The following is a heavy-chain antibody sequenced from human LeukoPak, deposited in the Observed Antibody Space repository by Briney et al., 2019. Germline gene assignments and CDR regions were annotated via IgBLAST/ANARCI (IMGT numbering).Heavy chain of an antibody. CDR3: AISLSGAWYAYDY. Sequence: SETLSLTCTVSGGSISSNYWSWIRQPPGKGLEWIGYIYYSGSTNYNPSLKSRVTVSVDTSKNQFSLKLNSVTAADTAVYYCAISLSGAWYAYDYGGKGTLVTVS. V-gene: IGHV4-59*01. D-gene: IGHD6-19*01. J-gene: IGHJ4*02. CDR1: GGSISSNY. CDR2: IYYSGST.